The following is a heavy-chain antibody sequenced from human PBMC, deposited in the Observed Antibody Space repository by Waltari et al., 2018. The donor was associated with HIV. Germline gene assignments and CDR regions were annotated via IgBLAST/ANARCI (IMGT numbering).Heavy chain of an antibody. CDR1: GFTFSTYW. J-gene: IGHJ4*02. CDR2: INQAGSDK. D-gene: IGHD3-10*01. V-gene: IGHV3-7*01. Sequence: EVQVVESGGGLVQPGGSLRLSCAASGFTFSTYWMSWVRQAPGKGLEWGANINQAGSDKYYVDSVKGRFTISRDNTKNSLYLQMNSLRVEDTAVYFCVRDMVLWGQGTLVSVSS. CDR3: VRDMVL.